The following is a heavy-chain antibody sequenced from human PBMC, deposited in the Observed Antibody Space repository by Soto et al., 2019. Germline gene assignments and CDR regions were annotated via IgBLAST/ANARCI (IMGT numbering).Heavy chain of an antibody. Sequence: GGSLRLSCAASGFTFSSYSMNWVRQAPGKGLEWVSSISSSSSYIYYADSVKGRFTISRDNAKNSLYLQLNSLRAEDTAVYYGARVRVVVVPAAIPDLDAFDIWGQGTMVTVSS. V-gene: IGHV3-21*01. CDR3: ARVRVVVVPAAIPDLDAFDI. D-gene: IGHD2-2*02. CDR1: GFTFSSYS. J-gene: IGHJ3*02. CDR2: ISSSSSYI.